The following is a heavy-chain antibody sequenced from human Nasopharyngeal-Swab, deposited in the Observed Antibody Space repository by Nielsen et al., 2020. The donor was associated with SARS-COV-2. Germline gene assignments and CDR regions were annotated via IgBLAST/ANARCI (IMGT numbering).Heavy chain of an antibody. CDR3: AREVVVNLDAFDI. CDR2: IYFSGST. J-gene: IGHJ3*02. V-gene: IGHV4-39*07. D-gene: IGHD2-21*01. Sequence: SETLSLTCTVSGGSISSSSYYWGWIRQPPGKGLEWIGSIYFSGSTYYNPSLKSRVTITVDTSKNQFSLKLSSVTAADTAVYYCAREVVVNLDAFDIWGQGTMVTVSS. CDR1: GGSISSSSYY.